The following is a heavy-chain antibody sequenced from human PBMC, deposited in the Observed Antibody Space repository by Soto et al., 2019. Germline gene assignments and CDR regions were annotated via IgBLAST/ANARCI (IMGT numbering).Heavy chain of an antibody. CDR2: ISSSSSYI. Sequence: GGSLRLSCAASGFTFSSYSMNWVRQAPGKGLEWVSSISSSSSYIYYADSVKGRFTISRDNAKNSLYLQMNSLRAEDTAVYYCARASGITIFGVVGLAYYGMDVWGQGTTVTVSS. D-gene: IGHD3-3*01. CDR3: ARASGITIFGVVGLAYYGMDV. CDR1: GFTFSSYS. V-gene: IGHV3-21*01. J-gene: IGHJ6*02.